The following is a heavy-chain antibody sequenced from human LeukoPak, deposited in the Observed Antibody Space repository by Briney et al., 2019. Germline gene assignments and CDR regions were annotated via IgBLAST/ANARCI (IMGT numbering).Heavy chain of an antibody. CDR2: IKQDGSEK. CDR1: GFTFDKYW. CDR3: ARDLDRSYFDY. D-gene: IGHD3-22*01. V-gene: IGHV3-7*03. J-gene: IGHJ4*02. Sequence: PGGSLRLPCAASGFTFDKYWMSWVRQAPGKGLEWVANIKQDGSEKYYVDSVKGRFTISKDNAENSLFLQMNSLRAEDTAVYFCARDLDRSYFDYWGQGTLVTVSS.